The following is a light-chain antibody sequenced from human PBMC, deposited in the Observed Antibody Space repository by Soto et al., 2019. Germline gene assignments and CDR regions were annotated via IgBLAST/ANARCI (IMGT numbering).Light chain of an antibody. CDR2: DAS. CDR3: QQSDDLPT. J-gene: IGKJ5*01. CDR1: QDINNY. V-gene: IGKV1-33*01. Sequence: DIPLTQSPSSLSASVGDRVTITCQASQDINNYVNWYQQKAGTAPNLLIYDASTLKPGVPSRFSGSGSGTDFTFTISSLQPEGFATYFCQQSDDLPTFGQGTRLDIK.